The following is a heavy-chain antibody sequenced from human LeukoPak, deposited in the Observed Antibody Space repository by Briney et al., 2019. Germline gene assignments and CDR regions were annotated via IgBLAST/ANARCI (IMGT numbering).Heavy chain of an antibody. V-gene: IGHV4-61*02. CDR1: GDSISSGSYY. J-gene: IGHJ4*02. CDR2: IYTSGST. Sequence: PSETLSLTCTVSGDSISSGSYYWSWIRQPAGKGLEWIGLIYTSGSTNYNPSLKSRVTISVDTSKNQFSLKLSSVTAADTAVYYCARPWDYWGQGTLVTVSS. CDR3: ARPWDY.